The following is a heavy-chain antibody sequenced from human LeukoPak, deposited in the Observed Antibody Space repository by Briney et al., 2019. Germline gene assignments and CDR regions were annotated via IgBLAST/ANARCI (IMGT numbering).Heavy chain of an antibody. Sequence: SQTLSLTCTVSGGSISSGSYYWSWIRQPAGKGLEWIGRIYTSGSTNYNPSLKSRVTISVDTSKNQFSLKLSSGTAADTAVYYCATERPSTDYYYYYYMDVWGKGTTVTVSS. CDR3: ATERPSTDYYYYYYMDV. V-gene: IGHV4-61*02. D-gene: IGHD4-17*01. CDR1: GGSISSGSYY. CDR2: IYTSGST. J-gene: IGHJ6*03.